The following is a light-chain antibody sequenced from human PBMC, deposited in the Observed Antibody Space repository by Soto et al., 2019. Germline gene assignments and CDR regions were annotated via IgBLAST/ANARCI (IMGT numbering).Light chain of an antibody. CDR2: DAS. Sequence: DIQMTQSPSTLSASVGDRVTITCRASQSISSWLAWYQQKPGKAPKLLIFDASSLENGVPSRFSGSGSGTEFTLTISSLQSEDFAVYYCQQYHSWPPRTFGQGTEVEIK. CDR3: QQYHSWPPRT. V-gene: IGKV1-5*01. CDR1: QSISSW. J-gene: IGKJ1*01.